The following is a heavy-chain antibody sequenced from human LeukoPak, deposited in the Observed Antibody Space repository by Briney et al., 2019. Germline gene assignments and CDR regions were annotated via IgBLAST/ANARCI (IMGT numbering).Heavy chain of an antibody. J-gene: IGHJ5*02. CDR1: GGTFSSYA. CDR3: AGSIVGAKAPFDP. CDR2: IIPIFGTA. Sequence: SVKVSCKASGGTFSSYAISWVRQAPGLGLEWMGGIIPIFGTANYAQKFQGRVTITTDESTSTAYMELSSLRSEDTAVYYCAGSIVGAKAPFDPWGQGTLVTVSS. V-gene: IGHV1-69*05. D-gene: IGHD1-26*01.